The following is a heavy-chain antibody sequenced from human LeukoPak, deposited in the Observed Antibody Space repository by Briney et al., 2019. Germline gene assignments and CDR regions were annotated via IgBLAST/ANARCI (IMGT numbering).Heavy chain of an antibody. CDR2: INPSGGST. CDR1: GYTFTSYY. CDR3: ARDSGTTSTLPYYYYYGMDV. D-gene: IGHD1-7*01. J-gene: IGHJ6*02. Sequence: GASVKVSCKASGYTFTSYYMHWVRQAPGQGLEWMGIINPSGGSTSYAQKFQGRVTMTRDTSTSTVYMELSSLRSEDTAAYYCARDSGTTSTLPYYYYYGMDVWGQGTTVTVSS. V-gene: IGHV1-46*01.